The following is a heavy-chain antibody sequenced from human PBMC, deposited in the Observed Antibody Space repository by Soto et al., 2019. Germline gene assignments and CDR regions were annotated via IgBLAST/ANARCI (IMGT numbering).Heavy chain of an antibody. V-gene: IGHV3-48*02. D-gene: IGHD2-2*01. CDR3: AREYCSSTSCLNWFDP. Sequence: PGGSLRLSCAASGFTFSSYSMNWVRQAPGKGLEWLSYISSSSSTIYYTDSVKGRFTISRDNAKNSLYLQMNSLRDEDTAVYYCAREYCSSTSCLNWFDPWGQGTRVTVSS. CDR1: GFTFSSYS. CDR2: ISSSSSTI. J-gene: IGHJ5*02.